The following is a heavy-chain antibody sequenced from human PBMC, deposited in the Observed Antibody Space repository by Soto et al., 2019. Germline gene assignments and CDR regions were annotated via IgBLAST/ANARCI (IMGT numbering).Heavy chain of an antibody. Sequence: QVQLVQSGAEVKNPGSSVKVSCKASGGNFNSYTITWVRQAPGQGLEWMGGISPIFGSATYAQKFQGRLTITADESTTTAYVELTSLRSEDTAVYYCARSRIAFRDFDSCGQGTLVTVSS. V-gene: IGHV1-69*01. J-gene: IGHJ4*02. CDR1: GGNFNSYT. CDR3: ARSRIAFRDFDS. D-gene: IGHD3-3*02. CDR2: ISPIFGSA.